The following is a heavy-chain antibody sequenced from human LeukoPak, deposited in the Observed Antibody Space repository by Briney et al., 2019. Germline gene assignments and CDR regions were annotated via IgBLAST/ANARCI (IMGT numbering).Heavy chain of an antibody. CDR3: ARVTLGYFDY. D-gene: IGHD1-26*01. V-gene: IGHV3-30*04. CDR2: ISYDGSNK. CDR1: GFTFSSYA. J-gene: IGHJ4*02. Sequence: PGGSLRLSCAASGFTFSSYAMHWVRQAPGKGLEWVAVISYDGSNKYYADSVKGRFTISRDNSKNTLYLQMNSLRAEDTAVYYCARVTLGYFDYWGRGTLVTVSS.